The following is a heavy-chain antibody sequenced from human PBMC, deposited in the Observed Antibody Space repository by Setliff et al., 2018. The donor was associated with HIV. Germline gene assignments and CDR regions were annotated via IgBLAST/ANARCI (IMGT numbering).Heavy chain of an antibody. V-gene: IGHV4-61*02. Sequence: TLSLTCTVSGGSISSGSYYWSWIRQPAGKGLEWIGRIYTSGSTNYNPSLKSRVTISVDTSKNQFSLKLSSVTAADTAVYYCASTTRLDYFDYWGQGTLVTVSS. CDR1: GGSISSGSYY. D-gene: IGHD3-9*01. J-gene: IGHJ4*02. CDR2: IYTSGST. CDR3: ASTTRLDYFDY.